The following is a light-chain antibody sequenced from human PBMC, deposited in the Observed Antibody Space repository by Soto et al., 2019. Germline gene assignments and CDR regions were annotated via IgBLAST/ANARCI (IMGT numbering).Light chain of an antibody. CDR3: SSYAGYNNFVV. Sequence: QSALTQPASVSGSPGQSITISCTESSSGGGEYKYASWYQQHPGTAPKLIIYDVSNRPSGVSNRFSGSKSGSTASLTISGLQADDEADFYCSSYAGYNNFVVFGGGTKLTVL. CDR2: DVS. V-gene: IGLV2-14*03. CDR1: SSGGGEYKY. J-gene: IGLJ2*01.